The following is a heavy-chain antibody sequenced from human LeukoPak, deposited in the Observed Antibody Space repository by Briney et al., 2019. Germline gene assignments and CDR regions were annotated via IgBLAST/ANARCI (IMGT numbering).Heavy chain of an antibody. Sequence: PGGSLRLSCAASGFTFNTYAMTWVRQAPGKGLEWVSAISGSGSSTYYADSVKGRFTISRDNSKNTLYLQMNSLRAEDTAVYYCARGYSSSWALNYYMDVWGKGTTVTVSS. CDR1: GFTFNTYA. D-gene: IGHD6-13*01. V-gene: IGHV3-23*01. CDR2: ISGSGSST. J-gene: IGHJ6*03. CDR3: ARGYSSSWALNYYMDV.